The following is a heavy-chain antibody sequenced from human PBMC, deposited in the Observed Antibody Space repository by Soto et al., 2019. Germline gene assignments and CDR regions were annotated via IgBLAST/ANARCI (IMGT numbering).Heavy chain of an antibody. Sequence: SLRLSCAASGFVFADYGVHWVRQAPGKGLEWVAVISFDGTNKFYADSVKGRFTIFRDNSNNTLYLQMSSLRTGDTAVYYCAKDTLYPVVSYFYYGLDVWGQGTTVTVSS. J-gene: IGHJ6*02. CDR1: GFVFADYG. CDR2: ISFDGTNK. CDR3: AKDTLYPVVSYFYYGLDV. V-gene: IGHV3-30*18. D-gene: IGHD3-10*01.